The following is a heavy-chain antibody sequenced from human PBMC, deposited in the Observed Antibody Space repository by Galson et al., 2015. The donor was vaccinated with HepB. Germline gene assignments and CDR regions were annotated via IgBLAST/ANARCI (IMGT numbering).Heavy chain of an antibody. CDR1: GFTFSDYY. CDR3: ARVRYYYDSSGYYYPDY. CDR2: ISSSSSYT. J-gene: IGHJ4*02. V-gene: IGHV3-11*06. D-gene: IGHD3-22*01. Sequence: SLRLSCAASGFTFSDYYMSWIRQAPGKGLEWVSYISSSSSYTNYADSVKGRFTISRDNAKNSLYLQMNSLRAEDTAVYYCARVRYYYDSSGYYYPDYWGQGTLVTVPS.